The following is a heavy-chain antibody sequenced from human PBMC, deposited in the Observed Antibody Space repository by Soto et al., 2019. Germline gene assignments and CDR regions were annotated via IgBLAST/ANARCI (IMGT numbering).Heavy chain of an antibody. V-gene: IGHV1-18*04. J-gene: IGHJ6*02. CDR3: ARVLLDGGNSGLVFRVHYYYGMDV. CDR1: GYTFTSYG. Sequence: QVQLVQSGAEVKKPGASVMVSCKASGYTFTSYGISWVRQAPGQGLEWMGWISAYNGNTNYAQKLQGRVTMTTDTSTSTAYMELRSLRSDDTAVYYCARVLLDGGNSGLVFRVHYYYGMDVWGQGTTVTVSS. D-gene: IGHD2-21*02. CDR2: ISAYNGNT.